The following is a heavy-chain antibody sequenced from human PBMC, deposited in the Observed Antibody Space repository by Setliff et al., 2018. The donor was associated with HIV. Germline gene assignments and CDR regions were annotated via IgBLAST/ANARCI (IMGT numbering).Heavy chain of an antibody. CDR3: ARDYGGSLSAFDY. CDR1: GGTFSTYA. CDR2: ITVYNDNK. D-gene: IGHD1-26*01. Sequence: ASVKVSCKASGGTFSTYAISWVRQAPGQGLEWMGWITVYNDNKNYAQKLQGRVTMTTDTSSSTAYMELRSLRSDDTAVYYCARDYGGSLSAFDYWGQGTLVTVSS. J-gene: IGHJ4*02. V-gene: IGHV1-18*01.